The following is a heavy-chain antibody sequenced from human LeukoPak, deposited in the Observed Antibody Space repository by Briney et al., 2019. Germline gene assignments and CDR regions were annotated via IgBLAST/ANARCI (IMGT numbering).Heavy chain of an antibody. CDR2: INPNSGGT. Sequence: ASVTVSCKASGYTFTGYYMHWVRQAPGQGLEWMGWINPNSGGTNYAQKFQGRVTMTRDTSISTAYMELSRLRSDDTAVYYCARSGSRTGYYYYYMDVWGKGTTVTVSS. V-gene: IGHV1-2*02. CDR3: ARSGSRTGYYYYYMDV. CDR1: GYTFTGYY. J-gene: IGHJ6*03. D-gene: IGHD1-26*01.